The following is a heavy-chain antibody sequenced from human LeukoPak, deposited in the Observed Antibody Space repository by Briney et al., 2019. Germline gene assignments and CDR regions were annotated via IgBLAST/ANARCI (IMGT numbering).Heavy chain of an antibody. V-gene: IGHV3-7*03. D-gene: IGHD3-16*01. Sequence: GGSLRLSCAVSGFTFSGFWMSWSRQAPGKGLEWVASINSDGSEGYYADSVKGRFTISRDNAKNSLYLQMNSLRAEDTALYYCAKDSGGGAFDIWGQGTMVTVSS. J-gene: IGHJ3*02. CDR1: GFTFSGFW. CDR2: INSDGSEG. CDR3: AKDSGGGAFDI.